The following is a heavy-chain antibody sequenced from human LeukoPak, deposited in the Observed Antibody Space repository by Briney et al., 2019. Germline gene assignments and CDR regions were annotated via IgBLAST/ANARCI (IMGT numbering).Heavy chain of an antibody. CDR2: ISYDGSNK. Sequence: GGSLRLSCAASGFTFSSYAMHWVRQAPGKGLEWVAVISYDGSNKYYADSVKGRFTISRDNAKNSLYLQMNSLRAEDTAVYYCAGDYYDSSAPLGYWGQRTLVTVSS. CDR3: AGDYYDSSAPLGY. V-gene: IGHV3-30-3*01. D-gene: IGHD3-22*01. CDR1: GFTFSSYA. J-gene: IGHJ4*02.